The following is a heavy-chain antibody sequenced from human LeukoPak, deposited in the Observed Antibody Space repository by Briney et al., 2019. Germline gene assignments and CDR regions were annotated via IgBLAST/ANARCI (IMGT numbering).Heavy chain of an antibody. CDR1: GASISSYY. CDR3: AREYGSGSEFDP. D-gene: IGHD3-10*01. J-gene: IGHJ5*02. V-gene: IGHV4-59*01. Sequence: SETLSLTCTVSGASISSYYWSWIRQPPGKGLEWIGYFYYSGSTNYNPSLKSRVTIPVDTSKNQFSLKLSSVTAADTAVYYCAREYGSGSEFDPWGQGTLVTVSS. CDR2: FYYSGST.